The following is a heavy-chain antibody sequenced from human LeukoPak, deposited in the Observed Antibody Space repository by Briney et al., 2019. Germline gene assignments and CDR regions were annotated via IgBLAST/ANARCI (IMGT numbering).Heavy chain of an antibody. CDR2: ISSSGSTI. Sequence: GGSLRLSCAASGFTFSDYYMSWIRQAPGKGLEWVSYISSSGSTIYYADSVKGRFTISRDNARNSLYLQMNSLKAEDTAVYYCARDLCWGRGYYYYYMDVWGKGTTVTVSS. CDR3: ARDLCWGRGYYYYYMDV. J-gene: IGHJ6*03. D-gene: IGHD7-27*01. CDR1: GFTFSDYY. V-gene: IGHV3-11*01.